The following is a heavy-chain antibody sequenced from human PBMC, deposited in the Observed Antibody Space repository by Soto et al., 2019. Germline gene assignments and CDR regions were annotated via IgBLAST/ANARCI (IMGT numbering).Heavy chain of an antibody. V-gene: IGHV4-34*01. CDR1: GRSLSDDASSSDWY. Sequence: SETLSLTCAVYGRSLSDDASSSDWYWNWSRQSPRKGLEWIGEIDRSGRTKYNPSLKSRVSISVDASKTQFSLKLTSVNAADPAVYYCATGRSDSGWYEEHFWGRGTLVTVSS. D-gene: IGHD6-19*01. J-gene: IGHJ4*02. CDR2: IDRSGRT. CDR3: ATGRSDSGWYEEHF.